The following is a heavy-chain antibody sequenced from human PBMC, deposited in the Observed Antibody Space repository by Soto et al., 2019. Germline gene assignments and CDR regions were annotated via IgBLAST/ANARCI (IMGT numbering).Heavy chain of an antibody. V-gene: IGHV1-18*01. CDR3: ARVGGVVVPAANYSYYCMDA. CDR2: ISAYNGNT. D-gene: IGHD2-2*01. CDR1: GYTFTSYG. Sequence: ASVKVSCKASGYTFTSYGISWVRQAPGQGLEWMGWISAYNGNTNYAQKLQGRVTMTTDTSTSTAYMELRSLRTDDTAVYYCARVGGVVVPAANYSYYCMDAWGQGTTVTVSS. J-gene: IGHJ6*02.